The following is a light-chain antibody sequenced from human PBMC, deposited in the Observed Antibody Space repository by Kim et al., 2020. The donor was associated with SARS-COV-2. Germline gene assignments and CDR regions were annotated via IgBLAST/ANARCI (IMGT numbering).Light chain of an antibody. V-gene: IGKV3-15*01. CDR2: DAY. J-gene: IGKJ4*01. CDR3: QQYNKWFALS. Sequence: SPGEGATLSCSASQSVSSNIAWYQQKPGQAPRLLIYDAYNRATGVPARFSGSGSGTEFTLTISSLQSEDSAVYHCQQYNKWFALSFGGGTKVDIK. CDR1: QSVSSN.